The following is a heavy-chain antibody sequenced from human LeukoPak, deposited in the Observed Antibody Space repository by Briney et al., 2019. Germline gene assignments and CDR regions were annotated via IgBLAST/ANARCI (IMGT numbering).Heavy chain of an antibody. D-gene: IGHD2/OR15-2a*01. J-gene: IGHJ4*02. CDR1: GYTFTNYG. CDR2: IDTDTGNT. CDR3: ARDLHSSRDFVDPFDY. Sequence: ASVKVSCKASGYTFTNYGISWLRQAPGQGLEWMGWIDTDTGNTNIAQKLHGRVTVTTDTSTNTAYMELRSLRSDDTAVYYCARDLHSSRDFVDPFDYWGQGTLVIVSS. V-gene: IGHV1-18*01.